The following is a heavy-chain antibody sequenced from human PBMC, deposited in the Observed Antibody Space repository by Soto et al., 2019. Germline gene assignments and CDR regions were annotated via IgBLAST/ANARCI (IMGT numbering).Heavy chain of an antibody. CDR3: ARDRGYSYDY. D-gene: IGHD5-18*01. CDR1: GFTGFTFDKYW. CDR2: INSDGSTT. J-gene: IGHJ4*02. Sequence: EVQLVESGGGLVQPGGSLRLSCAASGFTGFTFDKYWMHWVRQAPGKGLVWVSHINSDGSTTTYADSVKGRFTISRDNAKNTLYLQMNSLTAEDTAVYYFARDRGYSYDYWGQGTLVTVSS. V-gene: IGHV3-74*01.